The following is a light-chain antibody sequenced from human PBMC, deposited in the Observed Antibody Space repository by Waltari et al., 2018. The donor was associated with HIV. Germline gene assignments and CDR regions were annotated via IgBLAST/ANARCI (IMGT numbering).Light chain of an antibody. V-gene: IGLV7-43*01. Sequence: QTVVTQEPSMTVSPGGTVTLPCSSATGPVGSGNYVNWFQQKPGQPPRPLIYSSTRRHPLTPERFSASLVGDRAALTLSNVWPEDQADYYCMLFFRTSYLFGGGTRVTVL. CDR1: TGPVGSGNY. J-gene: IGLJ2*01. CDR2: SST. CDR3: MLFFRTSYL.